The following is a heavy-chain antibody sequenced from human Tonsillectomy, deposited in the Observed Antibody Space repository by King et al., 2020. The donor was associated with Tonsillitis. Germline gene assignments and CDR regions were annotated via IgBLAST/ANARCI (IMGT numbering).Heavy chain of an antibody. D-gene: IGHD4-17*01. V-gene: IGHV3-30*03. CDR1: GFTFSRCS. CDR2: IAHDGSRR. J-gene: IGHJ4*02. Sequence: VQLVESGGGVVQPGSSLRLSCAASGFTFSRCSMHWVRQAPGKGLEWVAFIAHDGSRRVYEDSVKGGFTISRDNSKNTLYLQMNSLRVEDTAVYFCARNDYGDYSFDHWGQGTLVTVSS. CDR3: ARNDYGDYSFDH.